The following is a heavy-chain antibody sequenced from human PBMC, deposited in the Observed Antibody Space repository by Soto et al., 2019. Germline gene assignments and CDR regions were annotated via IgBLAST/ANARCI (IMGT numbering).Heavy chain of an antibody. J-gene: IGHJ4*02. CDR3: ARRETAAGIKGYFDY. V-gene: IGHV4-59*01. Sequence: TSETLSLTCTVSGGSISSYYCSWIRQPPGKGLEWIGYIYYSGSTNYNPSLKSRVTISVDTSKNQFSLKLSSVTAADTAVYYCARRETAAGIKGYFDYWGQGTLVTVSS. CDR1: GGSISSYY. D-gene: IGHD6-13*01. CDR2: IYYSGST.